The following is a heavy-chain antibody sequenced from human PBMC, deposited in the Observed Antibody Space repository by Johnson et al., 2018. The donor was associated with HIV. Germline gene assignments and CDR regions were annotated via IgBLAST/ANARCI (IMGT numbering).Heavy chain of an antibody. V-gene: IGHV3-74*01. Sequence: VQLVEYGGDLVQPGGSLRLSCAASRFTFSSYWMHWVRQVPGKGLVWVSGINSDGSDTRYADSVKGRFTISRDNAKTTLYLQMNSLRAEDTAVYYCAREVNAFDIWGQGTVVTVSS. J-gene: IGHJ3*02. CDR3: AREVNAFDI. D-gene: IGHD3-22*01. CDR2: INSDGSDT. CDR1: RFTFSSYW.